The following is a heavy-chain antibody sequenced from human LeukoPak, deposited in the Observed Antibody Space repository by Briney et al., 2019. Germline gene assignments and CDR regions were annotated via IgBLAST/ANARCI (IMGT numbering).Heavy chain of an antibody. Sequence: ASVKVSCKASGYTFTGYYMHWVRQAPGQGLEWXGWINPNSGGTNYAQKFQGRVTMTRDTSISTAYMELSRLRSDDTAVYYCARDEVGVTAAFDYWGQGTLVTVSS. CDR2: INPNSGGT. CDR1: GYTFTGYY. J-gene: IGHJ4*02. CDR3: ARDEVGVTAAFDY. V-gene: IGHV1-2*02. D-gene: IGHD2-21*02.